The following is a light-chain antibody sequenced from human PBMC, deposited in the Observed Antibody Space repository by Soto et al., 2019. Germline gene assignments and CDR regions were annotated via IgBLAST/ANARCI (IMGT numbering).Light chain of an antibody. Sequence: IVLTHSPGTLSLSPGEISTLSFRASQSFRGLLAWYQQKPGQAPRLLIYGASTRATGIPARFSGSGSGTEFTLTISSLQSEDFAVYYCQQYNNRPQTCGQGTKVDIK. V-gene: IGKV3-15*01. CDR2: GAS. CDR1: QSFRGL. J-gene: IGKJ1*01. CDR3: QQYNNRPQT.